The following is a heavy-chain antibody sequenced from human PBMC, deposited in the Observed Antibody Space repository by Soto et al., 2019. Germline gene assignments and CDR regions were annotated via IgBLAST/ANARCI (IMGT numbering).Heavy chain of an antibody. V-gene: IGHV3-74*01. D-gene: IGHD6-19*01. Sequence: GGSLRLSCAASGFTFSSYWMHWVRQAPGKGLVWVSRINSDGSSTSYADSVKGRFTISRDNAKNTLYLQMNSLRAEDTAVYYCARAEEQWLPDDNWFDPCGQGTLVTVSS. CDR2: INSDGSST. CDR1: GFTFSSYW. CDR3: ARAEEQWLPDDNWFDP. J-gene: IGHJ5*02.